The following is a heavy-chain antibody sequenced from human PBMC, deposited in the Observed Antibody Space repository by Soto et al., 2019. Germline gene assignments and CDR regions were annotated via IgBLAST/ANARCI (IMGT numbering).Heavy chain of an antibody. CDR1: GGSLSSNNW. V-gene: IGHV4-4*02. D-gene: IGHD2-2*01. CDR2: IYHSGNF. Sequence: SETLSLTCTVSGGSLSSNNWWSWVRQSPGKGLEWIGEIYHSGNFNCKSSLMSRVTMSVDKSKSQFSLKLRSVTAADTAVYYCARIYCSSAICPLETLRKVYGGQGTLGAVPS. J-gene: IGHJ4*02. CDR3: ARIYCSSAICPLETLRKVY.